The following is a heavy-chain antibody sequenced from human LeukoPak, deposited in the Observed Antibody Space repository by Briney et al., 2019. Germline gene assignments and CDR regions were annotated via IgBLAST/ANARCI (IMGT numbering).Heavy chain of an antibody. V-gene: IGHV1-46*01. CDR2: INPSGGST. CDR3: ARASYGGNSAHDAFDI. CDR1: GYTFTSYY. Sequence: TSVKVSCKASGYTFTSYYMHWVRQAPGQGLEWMGIINPSGGSTSYAQKFQGRVTMTRDMSTSTVYMELSSLRSEDTAVYYCARASYGGNSAHDAFDIWGQGTMVTVSS. D-gene: IGHD4-23*01. J-gene: IGHJ3*02.